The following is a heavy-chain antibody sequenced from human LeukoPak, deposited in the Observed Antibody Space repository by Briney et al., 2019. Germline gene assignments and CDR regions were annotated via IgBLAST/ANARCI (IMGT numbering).Heavy chain of an antibody. V-gene: IGHV4-4*07. J-gene: IGHJ4*02. D-gene: IGHD6-19*01. CDR2: VYTSGST. CDR3: ARLQWLSTPFFDY. Sequence: SETLSLTCIVSGGSISSYYWTWIRQPAGKGLEWIGRVYTSGSTNYNPSLKSRVNISLDTPKNQFSLKLISVTAADTAVYFCARLQWLSTPFFDYWGQGTLVTVSS. CDR1: GGSISSYY.